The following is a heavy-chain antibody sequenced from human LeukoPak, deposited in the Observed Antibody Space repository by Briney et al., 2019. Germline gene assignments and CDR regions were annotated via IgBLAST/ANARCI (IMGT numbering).Heavy chain of an antibody. CDR3: ARVIKGYYYDSSGYPDY. V-gene: IGHV4-34*01. D-gene: IGHD3-22*01. CDR2: INHSGST. CDR1: GGSFSGYY. Sequence: SETLSLTCAVYGGSFSGYYWSWIRQPPGKELEWIGEINHSGSTNYNPSLKSRVTISVDTSKNQFSLKLSSVTAADTAVYYCARVIKGYYYDSSGYPDYWGQGTLVTVSS. J-gene: IGHJ4*02.